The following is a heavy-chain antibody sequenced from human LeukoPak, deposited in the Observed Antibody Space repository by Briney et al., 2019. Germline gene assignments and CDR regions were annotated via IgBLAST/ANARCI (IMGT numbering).Heavy chain of an antibody. CDR3: AKGAILTGYLTYFDY. CDR2: ISYDGSNK. CDR1: GFTFSSYG. Sequence: PGGSLRLSCAASGFTFSSYGMHWVRQAPGKGLEWVAVISYDGSNKYYADSVKGRFTISRDNSKNTLYLQMNSLRAEDTAVYYCAKGAILTGYLTYFDYWGQGTLVTVSS. D-gene: IGHD3-9*01. J-gene: IGHJ4*02. V-gene: IGHV3-30*18.